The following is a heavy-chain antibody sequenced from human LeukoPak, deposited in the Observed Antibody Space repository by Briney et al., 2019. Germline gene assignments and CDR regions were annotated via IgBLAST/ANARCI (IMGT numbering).Heavy chain of an antibody. V-gene: IGHV3-48*03. J-gene: IGHJ4*02. CDR1: GSTFSSYE. CDR3: ARDPPIGDILTGYYSGY. D-gene: IGHD3-9*01. CDR2: ISSSGSTI. Sequence: AGGSLRLSCAASGSTFSSYEMNWVRQAPGKGLEWVSYISSSGSTIYYADSVKGRFTISRDNAKNSLYLQMNSLRAEDTAVYYCARDPPIGDILTGYYSGYWGQGTLVTVSS.